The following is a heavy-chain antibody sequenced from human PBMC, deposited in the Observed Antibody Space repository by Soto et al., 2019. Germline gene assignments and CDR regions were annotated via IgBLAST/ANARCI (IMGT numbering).Heavy chain of an antibody. D-gene: IGHD3-9*01. CDR2: IYYSGST. Sequence: SETLSLTCTVSGGSISSSSYYWGWIRQPPGKGLEWIGSIYYSGSTYSNPSLKSRVTISVDTSKNQFSLKLSSVTAADTAVYYCARHYYDILTGQADYYYYYMDVWGKGTTVTVSS. V-gene: IGHV4-39*01. CDR3: ARHYYDILTGQADYYYYYMDV. J-gene: IGHJ6*03. CDR1: GGSISSSSYY.